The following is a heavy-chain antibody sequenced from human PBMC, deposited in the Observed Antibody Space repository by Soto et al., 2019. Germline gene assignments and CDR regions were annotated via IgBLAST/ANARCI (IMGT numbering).Heavy chain of an antibody. Sequence: QLQLQESGSGLVKPSQTLSLTCAVSGGSISSGGYSWSWIRQPPGKGLEWIGYIYHSGSTYYNPSLKSRVTIPVDRSKNLFSLKLSSVPAAHTAVFYCARSVFPHGSFALGARAPLVPVSS. CDR1: GGSISSGGYS. J-gene: IGHJ2*01. V-gene: IGHV4-30-2*01. D-gene: IGHD2-15*01. CDR3: ARSVFPHGSFAL. CDR2: IYHSGST.